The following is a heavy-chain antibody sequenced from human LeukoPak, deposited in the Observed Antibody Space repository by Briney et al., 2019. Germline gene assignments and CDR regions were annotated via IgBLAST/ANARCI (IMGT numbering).Heavy chain of an antibody. CDR3: ARETPTGVDY. Sequence: PEASVKVSCKASGYTFTGFYMHWVGQAPGQRLEWMGRINPNSGGTNYAQKFQGRVTMTRDTSISTAYMELSRLRSDDTAVYYCARETPTGVDYWGQGTLVTVSS. CDR2: INPNSGGT. CDR1: GYTFTGFY. V-gene: IGHV1-2*06. J-gene: IGHJ4*02. D-gene: IGHD1-14*01.